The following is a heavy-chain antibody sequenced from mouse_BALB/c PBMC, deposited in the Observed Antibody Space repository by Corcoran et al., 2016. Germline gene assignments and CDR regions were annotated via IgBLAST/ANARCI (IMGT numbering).Heavy chain of an antibody. CDR2: INPYNDGT. J-gene: IGHJ2*01. CDR1: GYTFTSYV. CDR3: ARRENYYGSSYYFDY. V-gene: IGHV1S136*01. Sequence: EVQLQQSGPELVKPGASVKMSCKASGYTFTSYVMHWVKQKPGQGLEWIGYINPYNDGTKYNEKFKGKATLTSDKSSSTAYMELSSLTSEDSAVYYCARRENYYGSSYYFDYWDQGTTLTVSS. D-gene: IGHD1-1*01.